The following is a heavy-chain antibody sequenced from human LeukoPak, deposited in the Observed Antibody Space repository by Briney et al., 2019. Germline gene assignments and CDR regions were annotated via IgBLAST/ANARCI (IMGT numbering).Heavy chain of an antibody. J-gene: IGHJ5*02. D-gene: IGHD2-2*02. CDR2: ISSSSTYI. CDR1: GFTFSSYS. CDR3: AKDIYPGIFDP. Sequence: GGSLRLSCAASGFTFSSYSMNWVRQAPGKGLERVSSISSSSTYIYYADSVKGRFTMSRDNAKNSVYLEMNSLRAEDTAVYYCAKDIYPGIFDPWGQGTLVTVSS. V-gene: IGHV3-21*01.